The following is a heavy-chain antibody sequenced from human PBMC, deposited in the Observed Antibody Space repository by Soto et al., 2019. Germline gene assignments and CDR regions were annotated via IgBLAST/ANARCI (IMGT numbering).Heavy chain of an antibody. Sequence: QVQLQESGPGLVKPSETLSLTCTVSGGSIISYYWSWIRQPPGKGLEWIGYIYYSGSTNYNPSLKSRVTISVHTSKNQFSLKLSSVTAADTAVYYCARSDGRYWGQGTLVTVSS. J-gene: IGHJ4*02. CDR3: ARSDGRY. V-gene: IGHV4-59*01. CDR1: GGSIISYY. CDR2: IYYSGST.